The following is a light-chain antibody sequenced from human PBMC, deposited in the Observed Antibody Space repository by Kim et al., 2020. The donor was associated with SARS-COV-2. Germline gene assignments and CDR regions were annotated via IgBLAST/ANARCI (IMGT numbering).Light chain of an antibody. V-gene: IGKV4-1*01. CDR3: QQYYSTPPS. CDR1: QTVLYNSNNKNY. CDR2: WAS. J-gene: IGKJ2*03. Sequence: DIVMTQSPDSLAVSLGERATLNCESSQTVLYNSNNKNYLAWYQQKPGHAPKLLIYWASIRESGVSDRFSGSGSETDFTLTISSLQAEDVAVYYCQQYYSTPPSFGQGTKLEI.